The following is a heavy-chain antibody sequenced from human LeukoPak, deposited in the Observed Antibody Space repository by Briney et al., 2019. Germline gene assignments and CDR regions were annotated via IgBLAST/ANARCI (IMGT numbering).Heavy chain of an antibody. CDR2: IYYSGST. D-gene: IGHD3-22*01. V-gene: IGHV4-59*01. CDR3: ARVKGLDNSGYQYYFDY. Sequence: PSETLSLACTVSGGSIRSYYWSWIRQPPGKGLEWIGYIYYSGSTNYNPSLKSRVTISVDTSKNQVSLKLSSVTAADTAVYYCARVKGLDNSGYQYYFDYWGQGTLVTVSS. CDR1: GGSIRSYY. J-gene: IGHJ4*02.